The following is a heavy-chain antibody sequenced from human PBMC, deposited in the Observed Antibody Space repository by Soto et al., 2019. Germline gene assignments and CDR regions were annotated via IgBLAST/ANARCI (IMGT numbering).Heavy chain of an antibody. V-gene: IGHV3-53*01. CDR3: ARDSGVGAIYGAALDI. CDR1: GFTVSSSY. CDR2: VYSGDNT. Sequence: GGSLRLSCAASGFTVSSSYMSWVRQAPGKGLEFVSIVYSGDNTYYADSVKGRFSISTDNSNNTLYLQMNSLRGEDTAVYYCARDSGVGAIYGAALDIWGQGTRVTVSS. J-gene: IGHJ3*02. D-gene: IGHD1-26*01.